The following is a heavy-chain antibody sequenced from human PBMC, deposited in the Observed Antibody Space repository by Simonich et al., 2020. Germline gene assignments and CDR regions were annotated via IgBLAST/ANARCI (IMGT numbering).Heavy chain of an antibody. CDR3: ARGGLGHWYFDL. D-gene: IGHD6-25*01. V-gene: IGHV1-2*02. J-gene: IGHJ2*01. Sequence: QVQLVQSGAEVKKPGASVKVSCKASGYTFTGYYMHWVRQAPGQGLGWLGGINPNRGGKNIAQNFQGRVTMTRDTSISTAYMELSRLRSDDTAVYYCARGGLGHWYFDLWGRGTLVTVSS. CDR2: INPNRGGK. CDR1: GYTFTGYY.